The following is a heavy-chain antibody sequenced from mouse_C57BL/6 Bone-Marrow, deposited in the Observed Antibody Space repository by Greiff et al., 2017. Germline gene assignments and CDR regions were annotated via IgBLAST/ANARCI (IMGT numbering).Heavy chain of an antibody. CDR2: IYPYNGVS. CDR3: ARPIYYDGSSYGSWFAY. CDR1: GYSFTGYY. V-gene: IGHV1-31*01. J-gene: IGHJ3*01. D-gene: IGHD1-1*01. Sequence: VQLQQSGPELVKPGASVKISCKASGYSFTGYYMHWVKQSHGNILDWIGYIYPYNGVSSYNQKFKGKATLTVDKSSSTAYMELRSLTSEDSAVYYCARPIYYDGSSYGSWFAYWGQGTLVTVSA.